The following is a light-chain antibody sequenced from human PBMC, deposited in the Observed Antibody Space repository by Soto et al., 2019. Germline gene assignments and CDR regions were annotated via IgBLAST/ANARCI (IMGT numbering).Light chain of an antibody. Sequence: QSALTQPASVSGSPGQSITISCTGTSSDVGGYNLVSWYQQHPGKAPKLMISEVSKRPSGISDRFSGSKSGSTASLTISGLQAEDEADYYCCSYAGTSTHTVFRGGTQLTVL. CDR3: CSYAGTSTHTV. CDR2: EVS. V-gene: IGLV2-23*02. J-gene: IGLJ7*01. CDR1: SSDVGGYNL.